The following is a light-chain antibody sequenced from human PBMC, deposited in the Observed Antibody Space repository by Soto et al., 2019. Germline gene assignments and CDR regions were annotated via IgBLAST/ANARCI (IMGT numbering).Light chain of an antibody. CDR1: QNVDSNY. V-gene: IGKV3-20*01. J-gene: IGKJ1*01. CDR3: QHYNSYSEA. Sequence: EIVLPQSPGTLSLSPGERATLSCRASQNVDSNYLPWYQQKPGQAPRIIIFAASGRATGIPDRFSGSGSGTDFTLTISSLQPDDFATYYCQHYNSYSEAFGQGTKVDIK. CDR2: AAS.